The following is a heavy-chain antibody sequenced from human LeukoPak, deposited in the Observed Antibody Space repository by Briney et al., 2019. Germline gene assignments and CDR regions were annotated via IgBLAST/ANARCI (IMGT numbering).Heavy chain of an antibody. CDR1: GGTFSSYA. CDR2: IIPIFGIA. V-gene: IGHV1-69*04. Sequence: SVKVSCKASGGTFSSYAISWVRQAPGQGLEWMGRIIPIFGIANYAQKFQGRVTITADKSTSTAYMELSSLRSEDTAVYYCARNVEDYHDSSGYYYPFDYWGQGTLVTVSS. D-gene: IGHD3-22*01. CDR3: ARNVEDYHDSSGYYYPFDY. J-gene: IGHJ4*02.